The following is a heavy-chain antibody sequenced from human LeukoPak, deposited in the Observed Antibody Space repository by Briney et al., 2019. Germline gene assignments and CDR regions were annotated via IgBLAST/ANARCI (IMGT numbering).Heavy chain of an antibody. CDR2: IIPIFGTA. CDR1: GGTFSSYA. V-gene: IGHV1-69*05. Sequence: ASVKVSCKASGGTFSSYAISWVRQAPGQGLEWMGRIIPIFGTANYAQKFQGRVMITTDESTSTAYMELSSLRSEDTAVYYCARERYCSSTSCYAFDYWGQGTLVTVSS. CDR3: ARERYCSSTSCYAFDY. J-gene: IGHJ4*02. D-gene: IGHD2-2*01.